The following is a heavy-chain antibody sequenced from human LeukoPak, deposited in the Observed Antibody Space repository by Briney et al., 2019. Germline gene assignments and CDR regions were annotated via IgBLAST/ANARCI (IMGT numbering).Heavy chain of an antibody. V-gene: IGHV3-74*01. CDR3: AKHPAFDI. CDR1: GFSFSNYW. Sequence: PGGSLRLSCAASGFSFSNYWMHWVRQGPGKGLMWVSHINSDGSGTSYADSVKGRFTISRDNAKNTLYLQMNSLRAEDTAVYYCAKHPAFDIWGQGTMVTVSS. J-gene: IGHJ3*02. CDR2: INSDGSGT.